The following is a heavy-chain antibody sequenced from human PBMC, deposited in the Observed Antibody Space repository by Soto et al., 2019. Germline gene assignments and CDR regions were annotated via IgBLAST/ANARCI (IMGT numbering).Heavy chain of an antibody. Sequence: GSLRLSCAASGFTFSSYAMHWVRQAPGKGLEWVAVISYDGSNKYYADSVKGRFTISRDNSKNTLYLQMNSLRAEDTAVYYCARDQVQGVIVNYYYYGMDVWGQGTTVTVSS. D-gene: IGHD3-10*01. CDR3: ARDQVQGVIVNYYYYGMDV. CDR1: GFTFSSYA. V-gene: IGHV3-30-3*01. J-gene: IGHJ6*02. CDR2: ISYDGSNK.